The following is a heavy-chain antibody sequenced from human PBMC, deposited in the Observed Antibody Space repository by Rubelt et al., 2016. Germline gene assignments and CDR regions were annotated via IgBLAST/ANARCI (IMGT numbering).Heavy chain of an antibody. Sequence: QLQLQESGPGLVKPSETLSLTCTVSGGSISSSSYYWGWIRQPPGKGLEWIGSIYYSGSTYYNPSRKSRVTMSVDTCKHQFSLELSSVTAADSGVYYCANIAVADYFDYWGQGTLVTVAS. CDR3: ANIAVADYFDY. D-gene: IGHD6-19*01. J-gene: IGHJ4*02. V-gene: IGHV4-39*01. CDR1: GGSISSSSYY. CDR2: IYYSGST.